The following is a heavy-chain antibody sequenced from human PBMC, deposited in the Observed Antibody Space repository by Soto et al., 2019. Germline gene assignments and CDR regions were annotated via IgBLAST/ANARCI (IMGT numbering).Heavy chain of an antibody. CDR1: GDTFNFYT. CDR3: ATSYGSGYRAFDS. Sequence: QVQLVQSGADVQRPGSSVRVSCKASGDTFNFYTINWVRQAPGQGHQWMGRINPILSMSNYAPRFQGRVTMTADKSTSTAYMELSSLRSEDTAMYYCATSYGSGYRAFDSWGQGALVTVSS. D-gene: IGHD3-10*01. J-gene: IGHJ4*02. CDR2: INPILSMS. V-gene: IGHV1-69*02.